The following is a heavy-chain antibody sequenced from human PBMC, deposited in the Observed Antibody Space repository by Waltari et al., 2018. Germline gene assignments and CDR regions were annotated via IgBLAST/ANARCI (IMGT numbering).Heavy chain of an antibody. J-gene: IGHJ4*02. CDR1: VFTVSSNY. D-gene: IGHD6-19*01. CDR2: IYSGGRT. Sequence: EVQLVESGGGLVKPGGSLSLSCAASVFTVSSNYMSWVSLIYSGGRTYYADSVKGRFTIARDNSKNTLYLQMNSLRAEDTAVYYCTRDAGAVAAEGDYWGQGTLVTVSS. V-gene: IGHV3-66*01. CDR3: TRDAGAVAAEGDY.